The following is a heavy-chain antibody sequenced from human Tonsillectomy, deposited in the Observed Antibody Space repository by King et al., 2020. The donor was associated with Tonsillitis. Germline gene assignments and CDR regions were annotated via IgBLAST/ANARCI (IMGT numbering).Heavy chain of an antibody. V-gene: IGHV3-23*04. CDR3: AKDGHSSGWYYFDY. CDR1: GFTFSSYA. D-gene: IGHD6-19*01. J-gene: IGHJ4*02. CDR2: ISNSGGNT. Sequence: EVQLVESGGGLVQPGGSLRLSCAASGFTFSSYAMSWVRQAPGKGLAWVSGISNSGGNTCFADSVKGRVTISRDNSKKTLYLQMNRRRAADTAAYYCAKDGHSSGWYYFDYWGQGTLVTVSS.